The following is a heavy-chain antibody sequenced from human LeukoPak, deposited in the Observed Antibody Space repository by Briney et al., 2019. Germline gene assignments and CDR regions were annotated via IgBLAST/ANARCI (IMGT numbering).Heavy chain of an antibody. V-gene: IGHV4-34*01. Sequence: SETLSLTCAVYGGSFSGYYWSWIRQPPGKGLEWIGEINHSGSTNYNPSLKSRVTISVDTSKNQSSLKLSSVTAADTAVYYCARVGSGWYYYYYMDVWGKGTTVTVSS. CDR3: ARVGSGWYYYYYMDV. CDR2: INHSGST. D-gene: IGHD6-19*01. CDR1: GGSFSGYY. J-gene: IGHJ6*03.